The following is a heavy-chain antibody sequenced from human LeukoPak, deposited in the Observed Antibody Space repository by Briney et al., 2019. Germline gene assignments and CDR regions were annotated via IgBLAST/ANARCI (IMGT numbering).Heavy chain of an antibody. V-gene: IGHV3-21*01. J-gene: IGHJ4*02. CDR1: GFTFSSYS. D-gene: IGHD2-2*02. CDR3: ARDPDIVVVAAAIEGFDY. CDR2: ISSSSSYI. Sequence: GGSLRLSCAASGFTFSSYSMNWVRQAPGKGLEWVSSISSSSSYIYYADSVKGRFTISRDNAKNSLYLQMNSLRAEDTAVYYCARDPDIVVVAAAIEGFDYWGQGTLVTVSS.